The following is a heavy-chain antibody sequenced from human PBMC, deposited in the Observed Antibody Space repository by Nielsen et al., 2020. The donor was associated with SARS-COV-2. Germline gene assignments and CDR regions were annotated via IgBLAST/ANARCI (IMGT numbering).Heavy chain of an antibody. Sequence: GESLKISCAASGFTFRRFGMHWVRQAPGKGLEWVAVISYDGIYKYHADSVKGRFTISRDNSENTLYLQMSSLRAEDTAMYYCAKVGDTDGYANEYWGQGTLVTVSS. V-gene: IGHV3-30*18. J-gene: IGHJ4*02. CDR3: AKVGDTDGYANEY. D-gene: IGHD5-24*01. CDR1: GFTFRRFG. CDR2: ISYDGIYK.